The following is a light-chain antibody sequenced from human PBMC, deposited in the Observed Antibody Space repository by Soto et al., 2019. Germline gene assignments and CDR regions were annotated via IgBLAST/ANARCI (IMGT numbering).Light chain of an antibody. CDR3: QQSYSTPLT. CDR2: AAS. V-gene: IGKV1-39*01. J-gene: IGKJ4*01. CDR1: QIISSY. Sequence: DIQLTQSPYSLSASVGDRVTITCRASQIISSYLNCYQQKPGKAPKLLIYAASSLQSGVPSRFSGSGSGTDFTLTISSLQPEDFATYYCQQSYSTPLTFGGGTKVDIK.